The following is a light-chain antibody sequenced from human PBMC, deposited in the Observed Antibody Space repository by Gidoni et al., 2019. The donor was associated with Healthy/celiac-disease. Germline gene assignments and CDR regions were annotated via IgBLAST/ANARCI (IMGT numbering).Light chain of an antibody. V-gene: IGKV1-5*01. CDR1: PRSISW. CDR2: DAS. J-gene: IGKJ1*01. CDR3: QQYNRYQGT. Sequence: DIQMTQSPSTLSASVVDRVTITCRSSPRSISWLAWYQHKPGKAPKLLHYDASSLERGVPSRCSGSGAGTEFTLTSSSLQPDDVATYYCQQYNRYQGTFGQGTKVEIK.